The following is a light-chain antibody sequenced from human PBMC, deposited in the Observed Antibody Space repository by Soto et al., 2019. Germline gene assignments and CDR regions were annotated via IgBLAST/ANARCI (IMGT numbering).Light chain of an antibody. CDR2: GAS. J-gene: IGKJ5*01. CDR1: QSISSSY. Sequence: EIVLTQSPGTLSLSPGKRATLSCRASQSISSSYLAWYQQRPGQAPRLLIYGASTRATGIPARFSGSGSGTDFTLTISSLEPEDFAVYYCQQRSNWPRITFGQGTRLEIK. CDR3: QQRSNWPRIT. V-gene: IGKV3D-20*02.